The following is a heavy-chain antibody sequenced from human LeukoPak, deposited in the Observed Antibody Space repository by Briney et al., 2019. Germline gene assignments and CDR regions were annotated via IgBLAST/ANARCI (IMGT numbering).Heavy chain of an antibody. Sequence: GGSLGLSCAVSGFTFRGAAMTWVRQAPGKGLEWVSFISSSGNNAYYADSVKGRFTISRDNSKNTLSLQMNSLRVEDTAIYYCAKDIQLSTWGLGTRVTVSS. J-gene: IGHJ3*01. V-gene: IGHV3-23*01. CDR3: AKDIQLST. D-gene: IGHD5-24*01. CDR2: ISSSGNNA. CDR1: GFTFRGAA.